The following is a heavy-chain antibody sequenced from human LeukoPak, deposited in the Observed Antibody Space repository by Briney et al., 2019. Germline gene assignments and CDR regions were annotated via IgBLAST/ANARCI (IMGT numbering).Heavy chain of an antibody. D-gene: IGHD1-26*01. CDR1: GFTFSSYS. J-gene: IGHJ6*03. CDR2: ISSSSSYI. V-gene: IGHV3-21*04. Sequence: GGSLRLSCAASGFTFSSYSMNWVRQAPGKGLEWVSSISSSSSYIYYADSVKGRFTISRDNAKNSLYLQMNSLRAEDTALYYCAKGYGWEASYYYYYMDVWGKGTTVTISS. CDR3: AKGYGWEASYYYYYMDV.